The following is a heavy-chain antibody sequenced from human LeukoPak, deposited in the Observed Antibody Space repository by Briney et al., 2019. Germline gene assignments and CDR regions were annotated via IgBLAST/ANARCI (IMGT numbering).Heavy chain of an antibody. Sequence: KPGGSLRLSCAASGFTFSNAWMSWVRQAPGKGLEWVGRIKSKTDGGTTDYAAPVKGRLTISRDDSKNTLYLQMNSLKTEDTAVYYCTTHNDYYDSSGYVYWGQGTLVTVSS. D-gene: IGHD3-22*01. CDR3: TTHNDYYDSSGYVY. V-gene: IGHV3-15*01. J-gene: IGHJ4*02. CDR2: IKSKTDGGTT. CDR1: GFTFSNAW.